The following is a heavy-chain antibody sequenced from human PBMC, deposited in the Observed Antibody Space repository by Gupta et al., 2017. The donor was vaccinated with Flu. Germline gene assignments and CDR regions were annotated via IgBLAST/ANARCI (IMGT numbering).Heavy chain of an antibody. J-gene: IGHJ6*02. D-gene: IGHD3-3*01. Sequence: EVQLVESGGGLVKPGGSLRLSCAASGFTFRTYSMNWVRRAPGKGLEWVSSISSSSTYIYYTDSVKGRFTVSRDNAKNSLFLQMNSLRAEDTAVYYCARVNGDFWSDFSADSFYYGMDVWGQGTTVIVSS. V-gene: IGHV3-21*02. CDR2: ISSSSTYI. CDR1: GFTFRTYS. CDR3: ARVNGDFWSDFSADSFYYGMDV.